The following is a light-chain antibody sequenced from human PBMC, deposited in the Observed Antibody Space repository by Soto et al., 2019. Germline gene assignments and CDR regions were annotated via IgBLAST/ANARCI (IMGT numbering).Light chain of an antibody. J-gene: IGKJ5*01. V-gene: IGKV3-15*01. Sequence: EIVLTQSPGTLSLSPGERATLSCRASQSVSSSYLAWYQQTPGQAPRLLIYGASTRATGIPARFSGSGSGTEFTLTISSLQSEDFAVYYCQQYNNWPPGFGQGTRLEIK. CDR1: QSVSSSY. CDR2: GAS. CDR3: QQYNNWPPG.